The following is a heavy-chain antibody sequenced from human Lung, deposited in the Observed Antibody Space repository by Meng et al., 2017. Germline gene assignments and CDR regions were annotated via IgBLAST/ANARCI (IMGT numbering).Heavy chain of an antibody. CDR1: DDSISDCD. V-gene: IGHV4-4*07. CDR3: ARGRGPHIVGH. J-gene: IGHJ1*01. D-gene: IGHD3-16*02. Sequence: QVPLQAAGPGLVKPAETRPLTCRVSDDSISDCDWPWVRPAPGKGLEWIGRISGSGSTNYSPSLNGRSAMSVDTSKKQISLTLTSVTAADTAVYYCARGRGPHIVGHWGQGTLVTVSS. CDR2: ISGSGST.